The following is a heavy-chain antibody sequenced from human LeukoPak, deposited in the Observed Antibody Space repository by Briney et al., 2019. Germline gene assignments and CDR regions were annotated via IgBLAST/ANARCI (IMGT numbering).Heavy chain of an antibody. CDR3: AKGDPTFLFWYFDL. CDR2: IYYSGST. Sequence: SETLSLTCTVSGGSISSYYWSWIRQPPGKGLEWIGYIYYSGSTNYNPSLKSRVTISVDRSKNQFSLKLSFVTAADTAIYYCAKGDPTFLFWYFDLWGRGTLVTVSS. D-gene: IGHD3-16*01. CDR1: GGSISSYY. J-gene: IGHJ2*01. V-gene: IGHV4-59*01.